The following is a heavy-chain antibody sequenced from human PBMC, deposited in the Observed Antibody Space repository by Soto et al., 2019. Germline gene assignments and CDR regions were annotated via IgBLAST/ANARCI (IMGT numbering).Heavy chain of an antibody. CDR3: ARDGDPGYSFWSGPLGGGRFDP. V-gene: IGHV1-69*12. CDR2: IVPLFGTA. Sequence: QVQLVQSGAEVKEPGSSVNVSCKTSGGTFGNTAVTWVRQVPGQGLEWIGGIVPLFGTANYAQKFRGRVMITVGESTSTAYMDLSSLRSDDTAIYYCARDGDPGYSFWSGPLGGGRFDPWGQGTLVTVSS. J-gene: IGHJ5*02. CDR1: GGTFGNTA. D-gene: IGHD3-3*01.